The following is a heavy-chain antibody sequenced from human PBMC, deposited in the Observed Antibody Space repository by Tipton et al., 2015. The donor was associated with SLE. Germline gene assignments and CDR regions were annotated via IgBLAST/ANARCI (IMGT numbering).Heavy chain of an antibody. J-gene: IGHJ4*02. V-gene: IGHV3-48*03. D-gene: IGHD6-13*01. CDR1: GFTFNTYE. Sequence: GSLRLSCAASGFTFNTYEMNWVRQAPGKGLEWVSYISSSGSTRYYADSVKGRFTITRDNAKNSLYLQMNSLRVEDTAVYYCARANFGSSWYYWGQGTLVTVSS. CDR2: ISSSGSTR. CDR3: ARANFGSSWYY.